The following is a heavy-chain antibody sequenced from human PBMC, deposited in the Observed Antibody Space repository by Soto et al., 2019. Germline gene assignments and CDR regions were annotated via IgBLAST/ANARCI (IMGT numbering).Heavy chain of an antibody. V-gene: IGHV4-61*01. CDR2: IFYSGNTGNT. CDR3: ARVLTGTDYYYGMDV. J-gene: IGHJ6*02. D-gene: IGHD1-20*01. Sequence: SETLSLTCTVSGGSVSRSINYWNWIRHPPGKGLEWIGYIFYSGNTGNTNYNPSLKSRVTISVDTSKNQFSLKLNSVTAADTAVYYCARVLTGTDYYYGMDVWGQGTTVTVSS. CDR1: GGSVSRSINY.